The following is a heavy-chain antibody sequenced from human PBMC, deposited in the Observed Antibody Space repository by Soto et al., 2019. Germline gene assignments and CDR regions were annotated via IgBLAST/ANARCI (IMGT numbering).Heavy chain of an antibody. V-gene: IGHV3-30-3*01. CDR1: GFSFNNYA. J-gene: IGHJ4*02. CDR2: ISYDGGYT. CDR3: ARGDYYDSRKYSPSLDY. Sequence: PGGSLRLSCAASGFSFNNYAMHWVRQAPGRGLECVTVISYDGGYTYYADSVQGRFTISRDNSRNTLYPQMDSLGVEDTAVYYCARGDYYDSRKYSPSLDYWGQGTLVTVSS. D-gene: IGHD3-10*01.